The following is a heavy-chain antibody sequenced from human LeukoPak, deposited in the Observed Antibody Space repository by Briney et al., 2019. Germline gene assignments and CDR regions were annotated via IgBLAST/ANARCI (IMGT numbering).Heavy chain of an antibody. CDR1: GFTFSSYV. Sequence: PGGSLRLSCAASGFTFSSYVMHWVRQAPGKGLEWVAVISYDGSNKYYADSVKGRFTISRDNSKNTLYLQMNSLRAEDTAVYYCARDLPGITVAGATEHRGQGTLVIVSS. CDR2: ISYDGSNK. J-gene: IGHJ1*01. V-gene: IGHV3-30*04. D-gene: IGHD6-19*01. CDR3: ARDLPGITVAGATEH.